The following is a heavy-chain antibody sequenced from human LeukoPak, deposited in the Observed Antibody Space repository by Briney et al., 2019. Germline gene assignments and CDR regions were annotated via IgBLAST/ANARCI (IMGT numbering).Heavy chain of an antibody. Sequence: SETLSLTCTVSGGSISSSSYYWGWIRQPPGKGLEWIGSIYYSGSAYYNPSLKSRVTISVDTSKNQFSLKLSSVTAADTAVYYCARDGIAVARYYFDYWGQGTLVTVSS. CDR3: ARDGIAVARYYFDY. D-gene: IGHD6-19*01. V-gene: IGHV4-39*07. CDR1: GGSISSSSYY. CDR2: IYYSGSA. J-gene: IGHJ4*02.